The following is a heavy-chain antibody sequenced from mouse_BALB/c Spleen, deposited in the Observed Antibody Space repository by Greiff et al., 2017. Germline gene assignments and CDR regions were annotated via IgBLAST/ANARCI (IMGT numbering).Heavy chain of an antibody. CDR2: ISSGGSYT. CDR1: GFTFSSYG. J-gene: IGHJ4*01. V-gene: IGHV5-6*03. CDR3: ARQLGEDAMDY. D-gene: IGHD4-1*01. Sequence: EVKLVESGGGLVQPGGSRKLSCAASGFTFSSYGMSWVRQTPDKRLEWVATISSGGSYTYYPDSVKGRFTISRDNAKNTLYLQMSSLKSEDKAMYYCARQLGEDAMDYWGQGTSVTVSS.